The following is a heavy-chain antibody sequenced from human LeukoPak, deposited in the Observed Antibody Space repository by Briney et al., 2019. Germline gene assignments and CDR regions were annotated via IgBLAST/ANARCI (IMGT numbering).Heavy chain of an antibody. CDR3: ARDRDTAMGL. CDR2: IKQDGSEK. D-gene: IGHD5-18*01. CDR1: GFTFSSYW. J-gene: IGHJ4*02. V-gene: IGHV3-7*01. Sequence: SGGSLRLSCAASGFTFSSYWMSWVRQAPGKGREWVANIKQDGSEKYYVDSVKGRFTISRDKSKNTLYLQMNSLRAEDTAVYYCARDRDTAMGLWGQGTLVTVSS.